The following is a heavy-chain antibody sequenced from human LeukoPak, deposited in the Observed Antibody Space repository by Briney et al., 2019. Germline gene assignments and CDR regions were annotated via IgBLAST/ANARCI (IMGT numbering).Heavy chain of an antibody. CDR2: ISAYNGNT. CDR3: ARDRYNWNDLLSQKAFDI. Sequence: ASVKVSCKASGYTFTSYGISWVRQAPGQGLEWMGWISAYNGNTNYAQKLQGRVTMTTDTSTSTAYMELRSLRSDDTAVYYCARDRYNWNDLLSQKAFDIWGQGTMVTVSS. J-gene: IGHJ3*02. V-gene: IGHV1-18*01. D-gene: IGHD1-20*01. CDR1: GYTFTSYG.